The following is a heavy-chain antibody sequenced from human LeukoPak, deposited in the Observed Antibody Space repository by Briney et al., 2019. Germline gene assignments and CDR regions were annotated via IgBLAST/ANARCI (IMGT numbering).Heavy chain of an antibody. D-gene: IGHD6-13*01. CDR2: IYPGDSDT. CDR1: GYSFTSYW. J-gene: IGHJ4*02. CDR3: ARLYSSSVCDY. V-gene: IGHV5-51*01. Sequence: GGALQISCKGSGYSFTSYWIGWVRQMPGKGLEWMGIIYPGDSDTRYSPFFQGQVTISADKSISTAYLQWSSLKASGTAMYYCARLYSSSVCDYWGQGTLVTVSS.